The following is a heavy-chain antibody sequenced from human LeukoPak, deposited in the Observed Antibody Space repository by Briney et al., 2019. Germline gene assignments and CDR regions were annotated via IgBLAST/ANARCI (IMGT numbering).Heavy chain of an antibody. CDR2: ISTSSRYI. J-gene: IGHJ5*02. CDR1: GFTLSNYN. V-gene: IGHV3-21*01. D-gene: IGHD2-2*01. CDR3: ARADCSSSTCYLRRIWFDL. Sequence: AGGSLRLFCAASGFTLSNYNMNRVRQAPGKGLEWVSSISTSSRYIYYKDSVRGRFTISRDDAKNSLYLEMNSLRAEDTAVYYCARADCSSSTCYLRRIWFDLWGQGTLVTVSS.